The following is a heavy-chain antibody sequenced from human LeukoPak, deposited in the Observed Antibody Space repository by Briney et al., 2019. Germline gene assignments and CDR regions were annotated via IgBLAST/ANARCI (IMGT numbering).Heavy chain of an antibody. Sequence: SQTLSLTCTVSGGSISSGGYYWSWIRQHPGKGLEWIGYIYYSGSTHYNPSLKSRVTISVDTSKNQFSLKLSSVTAADTAVYYCARETTYYYDSSGYYLIDYWGQGTLVTVSS. V-gene: IGHV4-31*03. J-gene: IGHJ4*02. D-gene: IGHD3-22*01. CDR2: IYYSGST. CDR1: GGSISSGGYY. CDR3: ARETTYYYDSSGYYLIDY.